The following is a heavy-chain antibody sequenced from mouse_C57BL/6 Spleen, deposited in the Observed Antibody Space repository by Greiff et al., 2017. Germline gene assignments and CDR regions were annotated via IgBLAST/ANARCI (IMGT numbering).Heavy chain of an antibody. J-gene: IGHJ3*01. Sequence: VQLQQPGAELVKPGASVKVSCKASGYTFTSYWMHWVKQRPGQGLEWIGRIHPSDSDTNYNQKFKGKATLTVDKSSSTAYMQLSSLTSEDSAVYYWAISSSRRMGFAYWGQGTLVTVSA. CDR1: GYTFTSYW. D-gene: IGHD2-10*02. CDR2: IHPSDSDT. CDR3: AISSSRRMGFAY. V-gene: IGHV1-74*01.